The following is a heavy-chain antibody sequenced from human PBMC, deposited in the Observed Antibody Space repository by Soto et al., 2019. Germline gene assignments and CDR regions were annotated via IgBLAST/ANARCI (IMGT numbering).Heavy chain of an antibody. D-gene: IGHD3-10*01. Sequence: GGSLRLSCAASGFTFSSYGMHWVRQAPGKGLEWVAVIWYDGSNKYYADSVKGRFTISRDNSKNTLYLQMNSLRAEDTAVYYCARESITMVRGPCDYWGQGTLVTVSS. CDR1: GFTFSSYG. CDR3: ARESITMVRGPCDY. J-gene: IGHJ4*02. CDR2: IWYDGSNK. V-gene: IGHV3-33*01.